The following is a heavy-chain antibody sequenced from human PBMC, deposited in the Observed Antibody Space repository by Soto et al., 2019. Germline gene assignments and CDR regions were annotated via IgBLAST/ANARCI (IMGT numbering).Heavy chain of an antibody. CDR3: TTDLGYSSGWSLNYYYGMDV. V-gene: IGHV3-15*07. CDR1: GLTFSNAW. D-gene: IGHD6-19*01. J-gene: IGHJ6*02. CDR2: IKSKTDGGTT. Sequence: GGSLRLSCAASGLTFSNAWMNWVRQAPGKGLEWVGRIKSKTDGGTTDYAAPVKGRFTISRDDSKNTLYLQMNSLKTEDTAVYYCTTDLGYSSGWSLNYYYGMDVWGQGTTVTVSS.